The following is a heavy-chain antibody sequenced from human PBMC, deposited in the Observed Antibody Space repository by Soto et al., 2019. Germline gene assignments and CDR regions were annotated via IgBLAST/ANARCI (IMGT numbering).Heavy chain of an antibody. CDR2: ISTYNGNT. CDR3: ARGASCTSTSCYDYFHYGMDV. Sequence: GASVKVSCKASGYTFTSHGITWVRQAPGQGREWMGWISTYNGNTNYAQKLQGRVTLTTDTSTSTAYMELRSLRSDDAAVYYCARGASCTSTSCYDYFHYGMDVWGQGTTVTVSS. J-gene: IGHJ6*02. V-gene: IGHV1-18*01. CDR1: GYTFTSHG. D-gene: IGHD2-2*01.